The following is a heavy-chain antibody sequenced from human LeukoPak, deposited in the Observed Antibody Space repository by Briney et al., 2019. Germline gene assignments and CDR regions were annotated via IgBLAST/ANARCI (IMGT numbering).Heavy chain of an antibody. CDR1: GDAIGDYY. V-gene: IGHV4-4*07. CDR3: ARVHIVTGTYFDS. CDR2: IYSSGFT. D-gene: IGHD1-26*01. J-gene: IGHJ4*02. Sequence: PSETLSLTCNVSGDAIGDYYWSWLRQPAGQRLEWIGRIYSSGFTEYNPSLDNRVTMSIDTSKNDFSLTLNSVTAADTAIYYCARVHIVTGTYFDSWGQGLLVTVSS.